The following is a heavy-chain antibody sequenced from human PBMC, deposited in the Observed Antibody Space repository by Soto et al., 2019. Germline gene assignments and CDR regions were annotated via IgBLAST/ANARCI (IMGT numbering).Heavy chain of an antibody. CDR2: ISTYNGNT. J-gene: IGHJ4*02. Sequence: QVQLVQSGAEVKKPGASVKVSCKASGYMFITYGVSWVRQAPGQGLDWLGWISTYNGNTRYAERLRGRVTMTTDTTTNTAYMELRNLRSDDTAVYYCARGPTDYYDNSANYFLDYWGQGTLVTVSS. V-gene: IGHV1-18*01. D-gene: IGHD3-22*01. CDR3: ARGPTDYYDNSANYFLDY. CDR1: GYMFITYG.